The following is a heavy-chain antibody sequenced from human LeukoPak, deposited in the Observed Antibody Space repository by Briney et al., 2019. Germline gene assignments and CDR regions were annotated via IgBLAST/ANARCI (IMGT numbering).Heavy chain of an antibody. CDR3: AIGGSYQQYRSSWRYYYYYMDV. J-gene: IGHJ6*03. CDR2: INQNGST. CDR1: GGSFSGYY. D-gene: IGHD6-13*01. V-gene: IGHV4-34*01. Sequence: SETLSLTCAVYGGSFSGYYWSWIRQPPEKGLEWIGEINQNGSTNYNPYLKNRRTISLNDTKNHSSLKLSSVTAADTAVYYCAIGGSYQQYRSSWRYYYYYMDVCCKGTTVIVSS.